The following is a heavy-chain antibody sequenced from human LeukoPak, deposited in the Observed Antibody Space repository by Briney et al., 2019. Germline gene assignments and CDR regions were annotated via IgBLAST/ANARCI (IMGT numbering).Heavy chain of an antibody. V-gene: IGHV4-59*12. J-gene: IGHJ5*02. Sequence: KPSETLSLTCTVSGGSISSYYWSWIRQPPGKGLEWIGYIYYSGSTNYNPSLKSRVTMSVDTSKNQFSLKLSSVTAADTAVYYCARGLSSSSWYISTWFDPWGQGTLVTVSS. CDR2: IYYSGST. D-gene: IGHD6-13*01. CDR3: ARGLSSSSWYISTWFDP. CDR1: GGSISSYY.